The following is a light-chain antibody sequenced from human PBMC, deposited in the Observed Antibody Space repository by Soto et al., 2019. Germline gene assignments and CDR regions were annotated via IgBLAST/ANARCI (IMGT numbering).Light chain of an antibody. Sequence: QSVLTQPPSVSGASGQRVTISCTGGSSNIGAGYDVHWYQQLPGTARKLLIYGNSNRPSGVPDRFSGSKAGTSAYLAISGFQADDMADYYCQSYDSSLSGSVFSGGTKLTVL. CDR3: QSYDSSLSGSV. J-gene: IGLJ2*01. CDR1: SSNIGAGYD. CDR2: GNS. V-gene: IGLV1-40*01.